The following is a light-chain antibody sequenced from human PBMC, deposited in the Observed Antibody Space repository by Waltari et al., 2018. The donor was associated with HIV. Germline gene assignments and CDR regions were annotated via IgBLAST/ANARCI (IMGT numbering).Light chain of an antibody. Sequence: SYVLTQSPSVSVAPGQTARITCGANATGSKRVNWYQQKPGQAPVLLVYDDSDRPSGIPERFSGSNSGNAATLTISRVEVGDEADYFCQVWETSSDLRLWVFGGGSRLTVL. V-gene: IGLV3-21*02. CDR1: ATGSKR. CDR3: QVWETSSDLRLWV. J-gene: IGLJ3*02. CDR2: DDS.